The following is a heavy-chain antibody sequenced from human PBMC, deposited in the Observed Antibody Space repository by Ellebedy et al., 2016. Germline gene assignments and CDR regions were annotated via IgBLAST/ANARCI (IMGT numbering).Heavy chain of an antibody. CDR3: ARAIVAKVPYYYYYGMDV. CDR1: GFSLNTSGMC. V-gene: IGHV2-70*11. J-gene: IGHJ6*02. D-gene: IGHD5-12*01. Sequence: SGPTLVKPTQTLTLTCTFSGFSLNTSGMCVSWIRQPPGKALEWLARIDWDDNKRYSPSLKSRLTITKETSKNQVVLTMTNMDPVDTATFYCARAIVAKVPYYYYYGMDVWGQGTTVTVS. CDR2: IDWDDNK.